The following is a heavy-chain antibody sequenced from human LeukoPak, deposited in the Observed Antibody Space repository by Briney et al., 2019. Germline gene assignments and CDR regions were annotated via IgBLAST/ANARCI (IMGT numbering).Heavy chain of an antibody. Sequence: PSETLSLTCTVSGGSIGTYYWSWIRQAPGKGLEWIGYINYSGSTDYNPSLKSRVTISVDTSKNQLSLKMRSVTAADTAVYYCAREYSSFEYWGQGTLVTVSS. V-gene: IGHV4-59*01. J-gene: IGHJ4*02. CDR3: AREYSSFEY. D-gene: IGHD6-13*01. CDR2: INYSGST. CDR1: GGSIGTYY.